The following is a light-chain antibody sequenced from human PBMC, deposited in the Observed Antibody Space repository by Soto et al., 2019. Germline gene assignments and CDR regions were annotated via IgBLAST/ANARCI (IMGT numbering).Light chain of an antibody. V-gene: IGLV2-11*01. J-gene: IGLJ3*02. CDR3: CSYAGSFTYWV. Sequence: QSALTQPRSVSGSPGQSVTISCTGTSSDVGGYNYVSWYQQHPGKAPKVMIYGVSKRPSGVPDRFSGSKSGNTASLTIFGLQAEDEADYYCCSYAGSFTYWVFGGGTKLTVL. CDR1: SSDVGGYNY. CDR2: GVS.